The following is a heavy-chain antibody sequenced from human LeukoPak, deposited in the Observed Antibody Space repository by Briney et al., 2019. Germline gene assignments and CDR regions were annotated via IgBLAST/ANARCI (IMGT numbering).Heavy chain of an antibody. J-gene: IGHJ4*02. D-gene: IGHD6-6*01. Sequence: GGSLRLSCAASGFTFSGYSMNWVRQAPGKGLEWVSYISSSSSYIFYADSVKGRFTISRDNAKNSLYLQMNSLRAEDTAVYYCARQQYSSSPFDYWGQGTLVTVSS. V-gene: IGHV3-21*01. CDR3: ARQQYSSSPFDY. CDR2: ISSSSSYI. CDR1: GFTFSGYS.